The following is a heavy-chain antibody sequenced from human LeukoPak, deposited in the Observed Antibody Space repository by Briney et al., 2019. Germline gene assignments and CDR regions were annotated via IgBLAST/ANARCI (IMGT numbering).Heavy chain of an antibody. Sequence: PGGSLRLSCAASGFTFSSYAMHWVRQAPGKGLEWVAVISYDGSNKYYADSVKGRFTISRDNSKNTLFLQMNSLRAEDTAVYYCVRDREASYCSSATCYNVVDYWGQGTLVPVSS. CDR1: GFTFSSYA. V-gene: IGHV3-30-3*01. CDR2: ISYDGSNK. CDR3: VRDREASYCSSATCYNVVDY. J-gene: IGHJ4*02. D-gene: IGHD2-2*02.